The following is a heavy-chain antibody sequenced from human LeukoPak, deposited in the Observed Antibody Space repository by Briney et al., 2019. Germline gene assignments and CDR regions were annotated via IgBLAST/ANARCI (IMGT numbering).Heavy chain of an antibody. J-gene: IGHJ4*02. CDR2: ISYDGSNK. V-gene: IGHV3-30*03. Sequence: PGGSLRLSCAASGFTFSSYGMHWVRQAPGKGLEWVAVISYDGSNKYYADSVKGRFTISRDNSKNTLYLQMNSLRAEDTAVYYCGSAFEYWGPGTLVTVSS. CDR1: GFTFSSYG. CDR3: GSAFEY.